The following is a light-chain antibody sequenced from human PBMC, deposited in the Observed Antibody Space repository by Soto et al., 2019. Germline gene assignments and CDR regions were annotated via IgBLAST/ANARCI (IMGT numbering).Light chain of an antibody. CDR1: SSDGGGYNY. CDR3: SSYTSSSTLQV. J-gene: IGLJ3*02. CDR2: EVS. Sequence: QSALTQPASVSGSPGQSITISCTGTSSDGGGYNYVSWYQQHPGKAPKLMIYEVSNRPSGVSNRFSGSKSGNTASLPISGLQAEDEADYYCSSYTSSSTLQVFGGGTKLTVL. V-gene: IGLV2-14*01.